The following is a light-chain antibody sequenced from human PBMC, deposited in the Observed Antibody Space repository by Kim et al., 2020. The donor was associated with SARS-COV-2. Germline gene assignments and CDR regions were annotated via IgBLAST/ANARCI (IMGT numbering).Light chain of an antibody. V-gene: IGKV3-20*01. CDR2: GAS. J-gene: IGKJ1*01. CDR1: QGVSSSY. Sequence: SPGKRASLSCRTSQGVSSSYLAWYQQKPGQAPRLLIYGASSRATGIQDRFSGSGSGTDFTLTISRLEPEDFAVYYCQQYGSSPRTFGQGTKVDIK. CDR3: QQYGSSPRT.